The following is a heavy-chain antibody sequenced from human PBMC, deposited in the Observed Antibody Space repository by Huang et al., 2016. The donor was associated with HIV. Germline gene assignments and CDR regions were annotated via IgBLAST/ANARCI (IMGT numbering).Heavy chain of an antibody. CDR3: ARDHHDFWRGYRRMYFFDH. Sequence: QVQLQESGPGLVKPSETLSLTCTVSGGSISTHYWSWIRQPPGKGLEWIGSIDYRGRTNYSPSRKSRVTILLDTSKNQFSLRVNSVTAADTAMYYCARDHHDFWRGYRRMYFFDHWGQGTLVTVSS. J-gene: IGHJ4*02. CDR1: GGSISTHY. CDR2: IDYRGRT. D-gene: IGHD3-3*01. V-gene: IGHV4-59*11.